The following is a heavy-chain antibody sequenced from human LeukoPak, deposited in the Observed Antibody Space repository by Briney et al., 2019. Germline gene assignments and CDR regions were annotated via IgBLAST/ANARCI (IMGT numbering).Heavy chain of an antibody. V-gene: IGHV1-46*01. CDR3: ARHSSGYYSL. CDR2: IDPSGGST. Sequence: ASVKVSCKASGYTFTSYYMHWVRQAPGQGLEWMGIIDPSGGSTSCAQKFQGRVTMTRDTSTSAVYMELSSLRSEDTAVYYCARHSSGYYSLWGQGTLVTVSS. J-gene: IGHJ4*02. D-gene: IGHD3-22*01. CDR1: GYTFTSYY.